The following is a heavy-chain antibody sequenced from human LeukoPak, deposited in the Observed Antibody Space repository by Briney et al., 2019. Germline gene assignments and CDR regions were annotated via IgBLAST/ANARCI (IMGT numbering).Heavy chain of an antibody. J-gene: IGHJ4*02. CDR2: IIPIFGTA. CDR3: ARTYYYDSSALGGLDY. CDR1: GGTFSSYA. V-gene: IGHV1-69*13. D-gene: IGHD3-22*01. Sequence: SVKVSCKASGGTFSSYAISWVRQAPGQGLEWMGGIIPIFGTANYAQKFQGRVTITADESTSTAYMELSSLRSEDTAVYYCARTYYYDSSALGGLDYWGQGTLVTVSS.